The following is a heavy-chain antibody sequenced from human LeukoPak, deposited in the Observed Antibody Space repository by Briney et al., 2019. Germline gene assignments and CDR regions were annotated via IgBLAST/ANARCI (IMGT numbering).Heavy chain of an antibody. V-gene: IGHV3-7*01. J-gene: IGHJ6*03. D-gene: IGHD1-26*01. CDR1: GFTFSSYW. CDR2: IKQDGSEK. CDR3: AREYSGSYGYYYYMDV. Sequence: PGGSLRLSCAASGFTFSSYWMSWVRQAPGKGREWVANIKQDGSEKYYVDSVKGRFTISRDNAKNSLYLQMNSLRAEDTAVYYCAREYSGSYGYYYYMDVWGKGTTVTVSS.